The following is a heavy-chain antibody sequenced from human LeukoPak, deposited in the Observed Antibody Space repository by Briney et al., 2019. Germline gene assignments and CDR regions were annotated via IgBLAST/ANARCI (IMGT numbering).Heavy chain of an antibody. CDR1: GGSFSGYY. J-gene: IGHJ4*02. Sequence: SESLSLTCAVYGGSFSGYYWSWIRLPPGKGLEWIGEINHSGSTNYNPSLKSRVSISVDTSKNQFSLKLSSVTAADTAVYYCARGYCSGGSCVTLDYWGQGTLVTVSS. V-gene: IGHV4-34*01. D-gene: IGHD2-15*01. CDR2: INHSGST. CDR3: ARGYCSGGSCVTLDY.